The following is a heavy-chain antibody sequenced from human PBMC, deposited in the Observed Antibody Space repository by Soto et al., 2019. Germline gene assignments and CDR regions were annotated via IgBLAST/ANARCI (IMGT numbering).Heavy chain of an antibody. Sequence: GGSLRLSCAASGFTFSSYAMSWVRQAPGKGLEWVSAISGSGVSTYYADSVKGRFTISRDNSKNTLYPQMNSLRAEDTAVYYCAKVGVADSYGFDYWGQGTLVTVSS. CDR1: GFTFSSYA. CDR2: ISGSGVST. V-gene: IGHV3-23*01. J-gene: IGHJ4*02. D-gene: IGHD5-18*01. CDR3: AKVGVADSYGFDY.